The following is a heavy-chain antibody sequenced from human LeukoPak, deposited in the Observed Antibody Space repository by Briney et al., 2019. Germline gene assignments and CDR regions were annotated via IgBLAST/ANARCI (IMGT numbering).Heavy chain of an antibody. Sequence: SETLSLTCTVSGGSFSSCAYYWVWLRQPPGMGLEWFGGIYSSRTTIYNASIESRVAILVDTSKNQFSLHLSSVTAADTAVYYGVADPINFDYWGQGMLVTVSS. CDR1: GGSFSSCAYY. V-gene: IGHV4-39*07. CDR3: VADPINFDY. CDR2: IYSSRTT. J-gene: IGHJ4*02.